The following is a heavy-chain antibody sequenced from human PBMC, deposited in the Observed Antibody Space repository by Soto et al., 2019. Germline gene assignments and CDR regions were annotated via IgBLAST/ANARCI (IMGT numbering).Heavy chain of an antibody. D-gene: IGHD6-13*01. CDR3: ARKPRGYSSSPEAFDI. Sequence: SETLSLTXTVSGGSISSYYWSWIRQPPGKGLEWIGYIYYSGSTNYNPSLKSRVTISVDTSKNQFSLKLSSVTAADTAVYYCARKPRGYSSSPEAFDIWGQGTMVTLSS. V-gene: IGHV4-59*01. CDR2: IYYSGST. J-gene: IGHJ3*02. CDR1: GGSISSYY.